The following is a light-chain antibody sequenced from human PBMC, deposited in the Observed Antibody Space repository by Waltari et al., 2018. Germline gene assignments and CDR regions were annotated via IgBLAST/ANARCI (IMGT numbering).Light chain of an antibody. CDR3: QQSYSPPFT. J-gene: IGKJ5*01. Sequence: DIQMTQSPSSLSTSVGDRVTITCRASRGIDSYLNWYQQRPGRAPKLLIYDASTLQREVPTRFSCCGIGTDFTLTINNLQPEDIETYFCQQSYSPPFTFGQGTRLEIE. CDR1: RGIDSY. V-gene: IGKV1-39*01. CDR2: DAS.